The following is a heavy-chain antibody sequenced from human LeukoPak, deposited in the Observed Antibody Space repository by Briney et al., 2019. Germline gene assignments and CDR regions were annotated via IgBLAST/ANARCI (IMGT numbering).Heavy chain of an antibody. Sequence: PGGSLRLSCAASGFTFSSYAMSWVRQAPGKGLEWVSAISGSGGSTYYADSVKGRFTISRDNSKNTLYLQMNSLRAEDTAVYYCAKGVCGITIFGVVRQYYFDYWGQGTLVTVSS. CDR1: GFTFSSYA. V-gene: IGHV3-23*01. D-gene: IGHD3-3*01. CDR3: AKGVCGITIFGVVRQYYFDY. J-gene: IGHJ4*02. CDR2: ISGSGGST.